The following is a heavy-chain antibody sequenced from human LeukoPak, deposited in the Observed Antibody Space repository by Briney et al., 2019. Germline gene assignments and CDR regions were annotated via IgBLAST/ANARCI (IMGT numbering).Heavy chain of an antibody. CDR3: ARDPPKWLQLPLL. V-gene: IGHV3-7*01. J-gene: IGHJ4*02. CDR2: IKQDGSEK. D-gene: IGHD2-15*01. Sequence: EPGGPLRLSCDASGFIFSSFWMTWVREARGKGLEWVANIKQDGSEKYCVDSVKGRFTISRDNAKNSLYLQMNSLRVEDTAVYYCARDPPKWLQLPLLWGQGTLVTVSS. CDR1: GFIFSSFW.